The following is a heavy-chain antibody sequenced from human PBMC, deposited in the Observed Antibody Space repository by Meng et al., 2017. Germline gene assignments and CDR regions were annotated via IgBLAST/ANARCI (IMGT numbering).Heavy chain of an antibody. V-gene: IGHV3-30*01. J-gene: IGHJ4*02. Sequence: QVQWEVSGGGVVQPWRSLRLSCAASGFTFSSYAMHWVRQAPGKGLEWVAVISYDGSNKYYADSVKGRFTISRDNSKNTLYLQMNSLRAEDTAVYYCAHFDYWGQGTLVTVSS. CDR3: AHFDY. CDR2: ISYDGSNK. CDR1: GFTFSSYA.